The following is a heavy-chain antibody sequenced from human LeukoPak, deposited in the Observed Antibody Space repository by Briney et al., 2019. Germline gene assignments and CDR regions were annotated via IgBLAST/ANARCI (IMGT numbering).Heavy chain of an antibody. D-gene: IGHD4-17*01. Sequence: PGGSLRLSCAASGFTFSSYAMSWVRQAPGKGLEWVSAISGSGGSTYYGDSVKGRFLISRDNSKNTLYLQMNSLRVEDTAVYFCANEIRPNDYWGQGTLVTVAS. CDR1: GFTFSSYA. V-gene: IGHV3-23*01. CDR2: ISGSGGST. J-gene: IGHJ4*02. CDR3: ANEIRPNDY.